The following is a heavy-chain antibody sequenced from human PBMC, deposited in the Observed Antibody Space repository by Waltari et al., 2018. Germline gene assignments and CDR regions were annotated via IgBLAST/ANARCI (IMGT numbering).Heavy chain of an antibody. CDR3: ACLDWDPRGTWYYGMDV. CDR2: ISGRGGRT. CDR1: GFTFSSYA. J-gene: IGHJ6*02. V-gene: IGHV3-23*01. Sequence: EVQLLESGGGLVQPGGSLRLSCAASGFTFSSYAMSWVRQAPGKGREWVSAISGRGGRTYYANSVKVRFTISRDKSKNTLYLQMNSLRAEDTAVYYCACLDWDPRGTWYYGMDVWGQGTTVTVSS. D-gene: IGHD1-26*01.